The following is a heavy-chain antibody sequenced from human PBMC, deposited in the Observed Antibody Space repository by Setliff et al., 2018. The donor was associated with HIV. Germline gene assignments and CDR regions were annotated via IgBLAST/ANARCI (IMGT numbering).Heavy chain of an antibody. CDR3: ARRIDNSGSLPAKNWFDT. J-gene: IGHJ5*02. Sequence: SETLSLTCTVSGGSISSTSYYWGWIRQPPGKGLEWIGYIFASGSSLYNPSLQSRVSISIDTSKNQFSLKLSSVTAADTAVYYCARRIDNSGSLPAKNWFDTWGQGRLVTVSS. V-gene: IGHV4-61*05. D-gene: IGHD3-10*01. CDR2: IFASGSS. CDR1: GGSISSTSYY.